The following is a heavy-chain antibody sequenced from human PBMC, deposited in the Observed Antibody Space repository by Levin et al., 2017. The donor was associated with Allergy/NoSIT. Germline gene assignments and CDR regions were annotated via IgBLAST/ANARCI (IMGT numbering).Heavy chain of an antibody. CDR1: GGSVSSGSYY. CDR3: ARGVRDNWNYYFDY. D-gene: IGHD1-7*01. Sequence: SQTLSLTCTVSGGSVSSGSYYWSWIRQPPGKGLEWIGYIYYSGSTNYNPSLKSRVTISVDTSKNQFSLKLSSVTAADTAVYYCARGVRDNWNYYFDYWGQGTLVTVSS. V-gene: IGHV4-61*01. J-gene: IGHJ4*02. CDR2: IYYSGST.